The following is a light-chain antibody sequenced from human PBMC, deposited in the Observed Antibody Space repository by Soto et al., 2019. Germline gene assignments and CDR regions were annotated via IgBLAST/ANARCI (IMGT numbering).Light chain of an antibody. CDR1: QSVSSDY. Sequence: EIVLVQSPGTLSLSPGERATLSCRASQSVSSDYFAWYQQKPGQAPRLLIYSASSRATGIPDRFSGSGAGTDFTLTISRLESEDFAVYYCQQYGSSPWTFGQGTKVEIK. CDR2: SAS. V-gene: IGKV3-20*01. J-gene: IGKJ1*01. CDR3: QQYGSSPWT.